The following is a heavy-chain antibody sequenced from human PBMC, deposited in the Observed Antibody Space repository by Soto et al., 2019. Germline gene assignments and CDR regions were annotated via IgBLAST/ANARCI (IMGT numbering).Heavy chain of an antibody. CDR3: AKDSYGGNPPGEFDY. J-gene: IGHJ4*02. Sequence: PGGSLRLSCAASGFTFSSYGMHWIRQAPGKGLEWVAVISYDGSNKYYADSVKGRFTISRDNSKNTLYLQMNSLRAEDTAVYYCAKDSYGGNPPGEFDYWGQGTLVTVSS. V-gene: IGHV3-30*18. CDR1: GFTFSSYG. CDR2: ISYDGSNK. D-gene: IGHD4-17*01.